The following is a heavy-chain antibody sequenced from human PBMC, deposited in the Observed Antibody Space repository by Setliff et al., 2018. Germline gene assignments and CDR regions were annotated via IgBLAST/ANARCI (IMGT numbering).Heavy chain of an antibody. CDR1: GFTFSTSA. Sequence: GGSLRLSCTASGFTFSTSAVSWVRQAPGKGLEWVSTIFGGDSNTYYADSVRGRFTISRDNSISTLYLQMNSLRAEDTAVYFCARDVFDFRTGQGGPWGQGTRVTVSS. V-gene: IGHV3-23*03. D-gene: IGHD3-3*01. CDR3: ARDVFDFRTGQGGP. J-gene: IGHJ5*02. CDR2: IFGGDSNT.